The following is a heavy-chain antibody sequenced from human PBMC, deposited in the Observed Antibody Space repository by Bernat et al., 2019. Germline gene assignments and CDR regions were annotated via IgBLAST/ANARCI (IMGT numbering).Heavy chain of an antibody. D-gene: IGHD3-3*01. CDR3: ARAGTVLRFLEWLSTNWFDP. V-gene: IGHV3-11*06. CDR2: ISSSSSYI. Sequence: QVQLVESGGGLVKPGGSLRLSCAASGFTFSDYYMSWIRQAPGKGLEWVSYISSSSSYIYYADSVKGRFTISRDNAKNSLYLQMNSLRAEDTAVYYCARAGTVLRFLEWLSTNWFDPWGQGTLVTVSS. CDR1: GFTFSDYY. J-gene: IGHJ5*02.